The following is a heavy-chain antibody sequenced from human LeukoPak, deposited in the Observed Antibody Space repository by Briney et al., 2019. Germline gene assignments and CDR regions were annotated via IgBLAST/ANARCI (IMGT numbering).Heavy chain of an antibody. CDR2: IYYSGST. CDR1: GGSVSSGSCY. CDR3: ARATPIAPDY. D-gene: IGHD6-13*01. J-gene: IGHJ4*02. V-gene: IGHV4-61*01. Sequence: SETLSLTCTVSGGSVSSGSCYWSWIRQPPGKGLEWIGYIYYSGSTNYNPSLKSRDTISVDTSKNQFSLKLSSVTAADTAVYFCARATPIAPDYWGQGTLVTVSS.